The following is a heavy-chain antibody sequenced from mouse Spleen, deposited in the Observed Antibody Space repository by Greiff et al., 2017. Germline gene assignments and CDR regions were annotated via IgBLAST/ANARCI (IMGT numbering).Heavy chain of an antibody. CDR3: ARGGRYDDWFAY. V-gene: IGHV5-6-5*01. D-gene: IGHD2-14*01. CDR1: GFTFSSYA. Sequence: EVQLVESGGGLVKPGGSLKLSCAASGFTFSSYAMSWVRQTPEKRLEWVASISSGGSTYYPDSVKGRFTISRDNARNILYLQMSSLRSEDTAMYYCARGGRYDDWFAYWGQGTLVTVSA. CDR2: ISSGGST. J-gene: IGHJ3*01.